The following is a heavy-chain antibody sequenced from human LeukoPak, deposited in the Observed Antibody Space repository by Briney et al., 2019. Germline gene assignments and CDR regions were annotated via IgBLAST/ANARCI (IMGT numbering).Heavy chain of an antibody. CDR3: ARGAYSSSWNLDY. Sequence: PGGSLRLSCAASGSTFSSYAMHWVRQAPGKGLEWVAVISYDGSNKYYADSVKGRFTISRGNSKNTLYLQMNSLRAEDTAVYYCARGAYSSSWNLDYWGQGTLVTVSS. D-gene: IGHD6-13*01. V-gene: IGHV3-30-3*01. CDR2: ISYDGSNK. J-gene: IGHJ4*02. CDR1: GSTFSSYA.